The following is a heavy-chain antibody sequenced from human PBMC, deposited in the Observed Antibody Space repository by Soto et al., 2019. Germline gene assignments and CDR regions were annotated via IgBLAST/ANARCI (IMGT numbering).Heavy chain of an antibody. CDR3: AKTIDYGVYYGMDV. J-gene: IGHJ6*02. CDR2: ISYDGSNK. CDR1: GFTFSSYG. Sequence: QVQLVESGGGVVQPGRSLRLSCAASGFTFSSYGMHWVRQAPGKGLEWVAVISYDGSNKYYADSVKGRFTISRDNSKNTLYLQMNSLRAEDTAVYYCAKTIDYGVYYGMDVWDQGTTVTVSS. V-gene: IGHV3-30*18. D-gene: IGHD4-17*01.